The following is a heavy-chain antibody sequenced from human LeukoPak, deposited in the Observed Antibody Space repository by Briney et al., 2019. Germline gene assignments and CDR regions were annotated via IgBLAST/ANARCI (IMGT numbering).Heavy chain of an antibody. CDR2: IYSGGTT. Sequence: GGSPRLSCAASGFTVSSNYMTWVRQAPGKGLEWVSVIYSGGTTYSADSVKGRFTMSRDNSKNTLYLQMNSLRAEDTAVYYCARPILPRDYYYYGMDVWGQGTTVTVSS. J-gene: IGHJ6*02. CDR3: ARPILPRDYYYYGMDV. V-gene: IGHV3-66*04. CDR1: GFTVSSNY. D-gene: IGHD2-15*01.